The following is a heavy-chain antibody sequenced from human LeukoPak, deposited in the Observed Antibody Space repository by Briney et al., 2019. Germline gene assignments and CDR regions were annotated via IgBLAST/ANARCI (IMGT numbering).Heavy chain of an antibody. CDR1: GGSISSSNW. J-gene: IGHJ3*02. CDR3: AKSNGYGLVDI. V-gene: IGHV4-4*02. CDR2: IYHSGST. Sequence: SGTLSLTCAVSGGSISSSNWWSWVRQPPGKGLEWIGEIYHSGSTNYNPSLKSRVTISVDTSKNQFSLKLNSVTAADTAVYYCAKSNGYGLVDIWGQGTMVTVSS. D-gene: IGHD3-10*01.